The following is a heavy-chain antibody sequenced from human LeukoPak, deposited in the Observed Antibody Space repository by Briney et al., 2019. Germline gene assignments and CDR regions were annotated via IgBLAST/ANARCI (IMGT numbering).Heavy chain of an antibody. CDR1: GGSISSYY. V-gene: IGHV4-59*01. D-gene: IGHD3-10*01. CDR2: IYYSGST. J-gene: IGHJ3*02. Sequence: PSETLSLTCTVSGGSISSYYWSWIRQPPGKGLEWIGYIYYSGSTNYNPSLKSRVTISVDTSKNQFSLKLSSVTAADTAVYYCARGGNGSGSYSLDAFDIWGQGTMVTVSS. CDR3: ARGGNGSGSYSLDAFDI.